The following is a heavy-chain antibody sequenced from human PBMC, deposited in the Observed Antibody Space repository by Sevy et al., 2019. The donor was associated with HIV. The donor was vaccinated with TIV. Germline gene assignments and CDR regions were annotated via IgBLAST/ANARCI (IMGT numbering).Heavy chain of an antibody. CDR1: GFTFSNYY. J-gene: IGHJ3*02. V-gene: IGHV3-11*06. Sequence: GGSLRLSCAASGFTFSNYYMSWIRQAPGKGLEWVSYIRSLSSYTNFADSVKGRFTISRDNAKNSLYLQMKSPRAEDTAVYYCAGGSGRYNDAFDIWGQGTMVTVSS. CDR3: AGGSGRYNDAFDI. D-gene: IGHD1-26*01. CDR2: IRSLSSYT.